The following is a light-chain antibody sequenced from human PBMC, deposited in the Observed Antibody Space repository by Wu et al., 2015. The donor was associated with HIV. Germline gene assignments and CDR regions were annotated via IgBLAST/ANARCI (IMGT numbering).Light chain of an antibody. J-gene: IGKJ1*01. V-gene: IGKV3-20*01. Sequence: ETVLTQSPGTLSLSPGERATLSCRASQSVSSNDLAWYQQKPGQSPRLLIYGASSRAAGLPDRFSGSGSGTDFTLTISRLEPEDFAVYYCQHYGSSPWTFGQGTKVEIK. CDR1: QSVSSND. CDR2: GAS. CDR3: QHYGSSPWT.